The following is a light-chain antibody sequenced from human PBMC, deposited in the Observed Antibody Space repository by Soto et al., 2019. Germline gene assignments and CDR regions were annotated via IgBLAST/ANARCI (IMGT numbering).Light chain of an antibody. Sequence: QSVLTQPASVSGSPGQSITISCTGTSSDVGGYNYVSWYQQHPGKAPKLMIYDVSDRPSGVSNRFSGSKSGNTASLTISGLQAEDEADYYCCSYTSSSTPNXVFGIGTKVTVL. V-gene: IGLV2-14*01. CDR3: CSYTSSSTPNXV. CDR1: SSDVGGYNY. J-gene: IGLJ1*01. CDR2: DVS.